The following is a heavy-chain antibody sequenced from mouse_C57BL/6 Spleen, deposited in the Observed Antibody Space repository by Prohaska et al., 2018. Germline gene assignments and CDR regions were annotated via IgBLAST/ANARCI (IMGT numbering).Heavy chain of an antibody. Sequence: DVQLQESGPGLVKPSQSLSLTCSVTGYSITSGYYWNWIRQFPGNKLEWMGYISYDGSNNYNPSLKNRISITRDTSKNQFFLKLNSVTTEDTATYYCARGAYYSSPWFAYWGQGTLVTVSA. CDR1: GYSITSGYY. CDR2: ISYDGSN. D-gene: IGHD2-5*01. J-gene: IGHJ3*01. CDR3: ARGAYYSSPWFAY. V-gene: IGHV3-6*01.